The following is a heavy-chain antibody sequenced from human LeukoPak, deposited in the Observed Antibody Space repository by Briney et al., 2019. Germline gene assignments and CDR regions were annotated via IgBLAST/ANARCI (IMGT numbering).Heavy chain of an antibody. CDR3: ARGGRYSSSWYSFGYYYYYMDV. V-gene: IGHV1-69*13. Sequence: SVKVSCKASGYTFSSYAISRVRQAPGQGLEWMGGIIPIFGTANYAQKFQGRVTITADESTSTAYMELSSLRSEDTAVYYCARGGRYSSSWYSFGYYYYYMDVWGKGTTVTISS. J-gene: IGHJ6*03. CDR1: GYTFSSYA. CDR2: IIPIFGTA. D-gene: IGHD6-13*01.